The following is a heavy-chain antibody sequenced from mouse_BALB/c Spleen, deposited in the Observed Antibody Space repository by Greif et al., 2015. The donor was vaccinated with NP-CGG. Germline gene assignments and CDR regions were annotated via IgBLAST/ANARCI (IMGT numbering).Heavy chain of an antibody. J-gene: IGHJ4*01. CDR2: ISNGGGST. Sequence: DVKLVESGGGLVQPGGSLKLSCAASGFTFSSYTMSWVRQTPEKRPEWVAYISNGGGSTYYPDTVKGRFTISRDNAKNTLYLQMSSLKSEDTAMYYCARQAHHRRDAMDYWGQGTSVTVSS. CDR3: ARQAHHRRDAMDY. CDR1: GFTFSSYT. V-gene: IGHV5-12-2*01.